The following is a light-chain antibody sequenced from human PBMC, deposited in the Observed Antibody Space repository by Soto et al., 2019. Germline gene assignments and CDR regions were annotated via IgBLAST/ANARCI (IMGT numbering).Light chain of an antibody. CDR2: STS. Sequence: QAVVTQEPSLTVSPVGTVTLTCASSAGAVTSAYYTNWLQQKPGQAPRALIYSTSEKHSWTPARFSGSLLGGKAALTLSAAQPEDEADYYCLLYYGGAQVLFGGGTKLTVL. J-gene: IGLJ2*01. CDR1: AGAVTSAYY. CDR3: LLYYGGAQVL. V-gene: IGLV7-43*01.